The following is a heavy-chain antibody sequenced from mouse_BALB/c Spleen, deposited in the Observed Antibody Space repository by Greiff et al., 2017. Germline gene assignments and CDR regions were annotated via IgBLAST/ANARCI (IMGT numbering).Heavy chain of an antibody. D-gene: IGHD1-1*01. CDR3: ARGGSSNAMDY. V-gene: IGHV2-9*02. J-gene: IGHJ4*01. Sequence: VQLQQSGPGLVAPSQSLSITCTVSGFSLTSYGVHWDRQPPGKGLEWLGVIWAGGSTNYNSALMSRLSISKDNSKSQVFLKMNSLQTDDTAMYYCARGGSSNAMDYWGQGTSVTVSS. CDR2: IWAGGST. CDR1: GFSLTSYG.